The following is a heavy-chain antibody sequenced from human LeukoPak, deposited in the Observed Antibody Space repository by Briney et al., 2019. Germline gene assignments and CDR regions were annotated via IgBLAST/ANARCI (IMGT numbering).Heavy chain of an antibody. CDR2: ISAYNGNT. CDR3: ARVMYYYDSMSSPDDAFDI. V-gene: IGHV1-18*01. J-gene: IGHJ3*02. D-gene: IGHD3-22*01. CDR1: GYTFTSYG. Sequence: GASVKVSCKASGYTFTSYGISWVRQAPGQGLEWMGWISAYNGNTNYAQKLQGRVTMTTDTSTSTAYMELRSLRSEDTAVYYCARVMYYYDSMSSPDDAFDIWGQGTMVTVSS.